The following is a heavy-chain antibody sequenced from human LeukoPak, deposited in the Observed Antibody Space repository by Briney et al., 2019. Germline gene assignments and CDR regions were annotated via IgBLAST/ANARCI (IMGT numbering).Heavy chain of an antibody. CDR2: IDWDDDK. Sequence: TLSLTCTVSGXSISSYYWSWIRQPPGKALEWLARIDWDDDKYYSTSLKTRLTISKDTSKNQVVLTMTNMDPLDTAPYYCAGIRRTTVVTAGAFDIWGQGTLVTVFS. CDR3: AGIRRTTVVTAGAFDI. CDR1: GXSISSYY. J-gene: IGHJ3*02. V-gene: IGHV2-70*11. D-gene: IGHD4-23*01.